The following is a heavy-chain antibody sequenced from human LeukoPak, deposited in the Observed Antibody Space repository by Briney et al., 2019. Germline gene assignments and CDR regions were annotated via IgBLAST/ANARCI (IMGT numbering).Heavy chain of an antibody. J-gene: IGHJ3*02. V-gene: IGHV4-59*01. Sequence: SETLSLTCTVSGGSISSYYWSWIRQPPGKGLEWIGYIYYSGSTNYNPSLKSRVTISVDTFKNQFSLKLSSVTAADTAVYYCARSLGGAFDIWGQGTMVTVSS. CDR2: IYYSGST. CDR3: ARSLGGAFDI. CDR1: GGSISSYY. D-gene: IGHD2-15*01.